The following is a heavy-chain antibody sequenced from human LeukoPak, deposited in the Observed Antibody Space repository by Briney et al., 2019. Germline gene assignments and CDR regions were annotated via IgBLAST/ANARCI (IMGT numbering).Heavy chain of an antibody. Sequence: PGGSLRLSCAASGFTFSSYSMNWVRQAPGKGLGWVSYISSSSSTIYYADSVKGRFTISRDNAKNSLYLQMNSLRAEDTAVYYCARVGHDFWSGYLDYWGQGTLVTVSS. D-gene: IGHD3-3*01. J-gene: IGHJ4*02. V-gene: IGHV3-48*04. CDR1: GFTFSSYS. CDR3: ARVGHDFWSGYLDY. CDR2: ISSSSSTI.